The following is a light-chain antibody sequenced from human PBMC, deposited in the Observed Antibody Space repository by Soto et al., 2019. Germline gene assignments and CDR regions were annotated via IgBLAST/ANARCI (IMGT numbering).Light chain of an antibody. Sequence: DIVLTQSPGTLSLSPGDRATISCRASQSVRYSLGWYQQKPGQAPRLLIHGASTRDTGIPDRFSGSGSGTDFTLTISRLEPEDFAVYSCQQYVTAPWTFGQGTKVEI. CDR3: QQYVTAPWT. CDR2: GAS. J-gene: IGKJ1*01. V-gene: IGKV3-20*01. CDR1: QSVRYS.